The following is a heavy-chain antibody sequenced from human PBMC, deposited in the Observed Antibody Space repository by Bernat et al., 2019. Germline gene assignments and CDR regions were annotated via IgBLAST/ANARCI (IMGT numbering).Heavy chain of an antibody. Sequence: SCADSGFTFSDYYMSWIRQGPGKGLDWVSYISSSSSYTHFADSVNGRFTISIDNAKNSLYLQMNSLRAEDTAVYDCARCTSTHAPDMDVWCKGTT. V-gene: IGHV3-11*03. CDR1: GFTFSDYY. CDR3: ARCTSTHAPDMDV. CDR2: ISSSSSYT. J-gene: IGHJ6*03.